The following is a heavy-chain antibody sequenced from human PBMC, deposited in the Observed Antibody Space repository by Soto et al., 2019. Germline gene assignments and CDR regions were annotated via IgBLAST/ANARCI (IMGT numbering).Heavy chain of an antibody. V-gene: IGHV4-31*03. CDR2: IYYSGST. J-gene: IGHJ4*02. CDR1: GGSISSGGYY. CDR3: ARAGYCSGGSCYLFPVDY. Sequence: SETLSLTCTVSGGSISSGGYYWSWIRQHPGKGLEWIGYIYYSGSTYYNPSLKSRVTISVDTSKNQFSLKLSSVTAADTAVYYCARAGYCSGGSCYLFPVDYWGQGTLVTVSS. D-gene: IGHD2-15*01.